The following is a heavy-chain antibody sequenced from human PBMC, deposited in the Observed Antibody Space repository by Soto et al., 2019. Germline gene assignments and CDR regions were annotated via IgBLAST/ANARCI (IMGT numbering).Heavy chain of an antibody. V-gene: IGHV3-21*01. CDR3: ARAVYSSSSSGDY. CDR1: GFTFSSYS. CDR2: ISSSSSYI. Sequence: PWGSLRLSCAASGFTFSSYSMNWVGQAPGKGLEWVSSISSSSSYIYYADSVKGRFTISRDNAKNSLYLQMNSLRAEDTAVYYCARAVYSSSSSGDYWGQGTLVTVSS. D-gene: IGHD6-13*01. J-gene: IGHJ4*02.